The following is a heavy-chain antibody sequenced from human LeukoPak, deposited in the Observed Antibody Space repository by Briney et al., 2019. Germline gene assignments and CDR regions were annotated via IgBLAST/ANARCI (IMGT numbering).Heavy chain of an antibody. CDR1: GGSFSGYY. J-gene: IGHJ5*02. Sequence: NPSETLSLTCAVYGGSFSGYYWSWIRQPPGKGLEWIGETNHSGSTNYNPSLKSRVTISVDTSKNQFSLKLSSVTAADTAGYYCAREGYGDYVWFVPWGQGTLVTVSS. V-gene: IGHV4-34*01. CDR3: AREGYGDYVWFVP. D-gene: IGHD4-17*01. CDR2: TNHSGST.